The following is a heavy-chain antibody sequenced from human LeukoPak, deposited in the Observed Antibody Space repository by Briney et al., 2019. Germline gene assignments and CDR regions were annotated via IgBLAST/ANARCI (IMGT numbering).Heavy chain of an antibody. V-gene: IGHV3-30-3*01. J-gene: IGHJ4*02. CDR2: ISYDGSNK. CDR1: GFTFSSYA. D-gene: IGHD4-17*01. CDR3: AREVTTVGSTRFDS. Sequence: PGGPLRLSCAASGFTFSSYAMHWVRQAPGKGLEWVALISYDGSNKYYADSVKGRFTISRDNSKNTLYLQMNSLRAEDTAVYYCAREVTTVGSTRFDSWGQGTLVTVSS.